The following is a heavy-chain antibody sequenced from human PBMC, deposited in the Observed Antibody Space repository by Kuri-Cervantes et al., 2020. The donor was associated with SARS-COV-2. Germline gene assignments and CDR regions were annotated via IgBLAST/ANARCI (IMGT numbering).Heavy chain of an antibody. CDR2: ISWDGTST. J-gene: IGHJ4*02. CDR3: AKEWPTGDGLGFDY. CDR1: GFTFSSYW. V-gene: IGHV3-43*01. Sequence: GGSLRLSCAASGFTFSSYWMSWVRQAPGKGLEWLSLISWDGTSTYYADSVKGRFTISRDNSKNSLYLQMNSLRSEDTALYYCAKEWPTGDGLGFDYWGQGTLVTVSS. D-gene: IGHD7-27*01.